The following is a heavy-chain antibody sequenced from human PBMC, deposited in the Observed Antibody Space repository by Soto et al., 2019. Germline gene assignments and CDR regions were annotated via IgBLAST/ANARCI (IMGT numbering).Heavy chain of an antibody. J-gene: IGHJ6*02. CDR3: AREGPAPYYYYGMDV. CDR2: ISGYNGNT. CDR1: GYSITTYG. Sequence: QVQLVQSGGEVKKPGASVKVSCKTSGYSITTYGISWVRQAPGQGLEWMGWISGYNGNTHYAQKFQGRVSMTTDTSTSTAYMELRSLRSDDTAVYYCAREGPAPYYYYGMDVWGQGTTVTVSS. V-gene: IGHV1-18*01.